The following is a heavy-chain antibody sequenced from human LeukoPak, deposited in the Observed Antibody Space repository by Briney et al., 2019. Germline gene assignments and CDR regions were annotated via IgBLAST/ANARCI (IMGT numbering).Heavy chain of an antibody. V-gene: IGHV4-34*01. D-gene: IGHD6-6*01. CDR1: GFTFSSYA. J-gene: IGHJ4*02. CDR2: INHSGDT. Sequence: GSLRLSCAASGFTFSSYAMSWVRQAPGKGLEWIGEINHSGDTNYNPSLKSRVTISVDTSKNQFSLKLSSVTAADTAVYYCARDHRLAARPPSYWGQGTLVTVSS. CDR3: ARDHRLAARPPSY.